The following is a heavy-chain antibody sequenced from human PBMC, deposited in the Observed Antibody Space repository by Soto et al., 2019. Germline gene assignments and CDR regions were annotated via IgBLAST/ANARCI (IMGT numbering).Heavy chain of an antibody. D-gene: IGHD3-10*01. J-gene: IGHJ4*02. V-gene: IGHV3-15*01. CDR2: IKSKTDGGTT. CDR1: GFTFSNAW. Sequence: GGSLRLSCAASGFTFSNAWMSWVRQPPGKGLEWVGRIKSKTDGGTTYNAAPVKGRFTISRDDSKNTLYLQMNSLKTEDTAVYCWTTDQRGSRIYWGQGTLVTVSS. CDR3: TTDQRGSRIY.